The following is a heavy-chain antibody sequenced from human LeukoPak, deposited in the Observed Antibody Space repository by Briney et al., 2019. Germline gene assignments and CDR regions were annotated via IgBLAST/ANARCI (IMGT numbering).Heavy chain of an antibody. CDR2: MFYSGNT. CDR1: GASITSYH. J-gene: IGHJ4*02. Sequence: PSETLSLTCTVSGASITSYHWSWIRQPAGKGLEWIGRMFYSGNTDYNPSLKSRLTMSIDTSKNQFSLKLSSVTAADTAVYYCARDLYDDNRCFDFWGQGILVTVSS. D-gene: IGHD1-14*01. V-gene: IGHV4-4*07. CDR3: ARDLYDDNRCFDF.